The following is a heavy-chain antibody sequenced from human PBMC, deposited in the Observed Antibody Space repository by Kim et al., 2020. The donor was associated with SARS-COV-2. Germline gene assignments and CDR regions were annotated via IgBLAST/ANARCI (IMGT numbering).Heavy chain of an antibody. V-gene: IGHV4-59*13. CDR1: GGSISSYY. Sequence: SETLSLTCTVSGGSISSYYWSWIRQPPGKGLEWIGYIYYSGSTNYNPSLKSRVTISVDTSKNQFSLKLSSVTAADTAVYYCARAVEWEPYYFDYWGQGTLVTVSS. D-gene: IGHD1-26*01. CDR3: ARAVEWEPYYFDY. J-gene: IGHJ4*02. CDR2: IYYSGST.